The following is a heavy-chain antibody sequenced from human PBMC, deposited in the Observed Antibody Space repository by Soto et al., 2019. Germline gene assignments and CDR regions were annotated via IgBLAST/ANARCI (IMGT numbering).Heavy chain of an antibody. Sequence: EVHLLESGGVLVQPGGSLRLSCAASGFTFSSYTLNWVRRAPGKGLEWVATSSDRRTCNTHYSDSVRGRFTLSRDYSRNIWFLQMDSRRADDTALYYCTTCLTAPFDYWGRGPQVTVSS. CDR2: SSDRRTCNT. CDR3: TTCLTAPFDY. D-gene: IGHD2-21*02. CDR1: GFTFSSYT. J-gene: IGHJ4*02. V-gene: IGHV3-23*01.